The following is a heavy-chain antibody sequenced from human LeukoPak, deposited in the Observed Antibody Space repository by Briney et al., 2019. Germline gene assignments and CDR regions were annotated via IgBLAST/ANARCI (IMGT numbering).Heavy chain of an antibody. D-gene: IGHD3-22*01. Sequence: TGGSLRLSCSASGFTFSSYAMHWVRQAPGKGLEYVSAISSNGGSTYYADSVKGRFTISRDNSKNTLYLQMSSLRAEDTAVYYCVKDYYDSSGYYSPFDYWGQGTLVTVSS. CDR2: ISSNGGST. CDR3: VKDYYDSSGYYSPFDY. J-gene: IGHJ4*02. CDR1: GFTFSSYA. V-gene: IGHV3-64D*09.